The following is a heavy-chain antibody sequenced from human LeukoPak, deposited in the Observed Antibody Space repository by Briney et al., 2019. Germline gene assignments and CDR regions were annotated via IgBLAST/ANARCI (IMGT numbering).Heavy chain of an antibody. CDR3: ARLWIPYFDY. V-gene: IGHV4-4*09. D-gene: IGHD5-12*01. Sequence: PSETLSLTCTVSGGSISSYYWSWIRQPPGKGLEWIGYIYTSGSTNYNPSLKSRVTISVDTSKNQFSLKLSSVTAADTAVYYCARLWIPYFDYWGQGTLVTVSS. CDR1: GGSISSYY. CDR2: IYTSGST. J-gene: IGHJ4*02.